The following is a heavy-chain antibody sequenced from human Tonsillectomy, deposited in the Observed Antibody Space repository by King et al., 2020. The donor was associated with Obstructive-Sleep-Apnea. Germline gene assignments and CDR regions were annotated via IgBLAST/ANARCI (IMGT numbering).Heavy chain of an antibody. CDR3: ARMGFGPGTYGLGAFDI. V-gene: IGHV2-70*11. J-gene: IGHJ3*02. Sequence: VTLKESGPALVKPTQTLALTCSFSGFSLSNSGMCVNWIRQPPGKALELLARIDWDNDKYYSTSLKTRLTISKDTSKNQVVLTMTNMDPVDTATYYCARMGFGPGTYGLGAFDIWGHGTMVTVSS. CDR1: GFSLSNSGMC. CDR2: IDWDNDK. D-gene: IGHD3-10*01.